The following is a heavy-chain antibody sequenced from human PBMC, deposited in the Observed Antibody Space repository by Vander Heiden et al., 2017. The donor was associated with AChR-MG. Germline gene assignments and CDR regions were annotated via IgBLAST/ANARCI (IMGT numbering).Heavy chain of an antibody. CDR3: ARDYYGSGSYLEY. CDR2: IYTSGST. CDR1: GGSMNYYY. J-gene: IGHJ4*02. Sequence: QVQLQESGPGLVKPSATLSLTCTVSGGSMNYYYWSWIRQPAGKGLEWIGRIYTSGSTSYNPSLKSRVTMSVDTSENQFSLKLNSVTAADTAVYYCARDYYGSGSYLEYWGQGSLVTVSS. V-gene: IGHV4-4*07. D-gene: IGHD3-10*01.